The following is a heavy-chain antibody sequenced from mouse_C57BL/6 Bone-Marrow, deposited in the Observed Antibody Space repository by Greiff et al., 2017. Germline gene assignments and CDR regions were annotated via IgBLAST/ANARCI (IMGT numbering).Heavy chain of an antibody. CDR1: GYTFTSYW. Sequence: QVQLQQPGAELVKPGASVKLSCKASGYTFTSYWMHWVKQRPGRGLEWIGRIDPNSGGTKYNEKFTSKATLTVDKPSSTAYMQLSSLTAEDSAVYYCSRMGDYGSSYDYYFDYWGQGTTLTVSS. CDR2: IDPNSGGT. CDR3: SRMGDYGSSYDYYFDY. D-gene: IGHD1-1*01. J-gene: IGHJ2*01. V-gene: IGHV1-72*01.